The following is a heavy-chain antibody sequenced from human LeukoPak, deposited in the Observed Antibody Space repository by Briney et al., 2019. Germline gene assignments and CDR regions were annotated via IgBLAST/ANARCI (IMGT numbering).Heavy chain of an antibody. CDR1: GGSFSGYY. V-gene: IGHV4-34*01. J-gene: IGHJ3*02. CDR3: ARDPSYSSGFDAFDI. Sequence: SETLSLTCAVYGGSFSGYYWSWIRQPPGKGLEWIGEINHSGSTNYNPSLKSRVTISVDTSKNQFSLKLSSVTAADTAVYYCARDPSYSSGFDAFDIWGQGTMVTVSS. D-gene: IGHD6-19*01. CDR2: INHSGST.